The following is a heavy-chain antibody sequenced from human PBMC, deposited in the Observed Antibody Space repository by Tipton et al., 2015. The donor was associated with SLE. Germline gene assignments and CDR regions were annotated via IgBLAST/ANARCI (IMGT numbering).Heavy chain of an antibody. CDR2: IYHSGSA. J-gene: IGHJ5*02. V-gene: IGHV4-34*01. D-gene: IGHD3-3*02. CDR3: ARTISRRVNDVKRGRAGRWFDP. Sequence: QSGAEVKKPGSSVKVSCKASGGTFSSYAISWVRQPPGKGLEWIGEIYHSGSANYNPSLKSRVIISVDTSKNQFSLKLSSVTAADTAVYYCARTISRRVNDVKRGRAGRWFDPWGQGTLVTVSS. CDR1: GGTFSSYA.